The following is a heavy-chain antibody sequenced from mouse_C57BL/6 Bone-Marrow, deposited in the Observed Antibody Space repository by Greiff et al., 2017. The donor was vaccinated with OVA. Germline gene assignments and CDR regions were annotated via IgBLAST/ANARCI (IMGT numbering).Heavy chain of an antibody. V-gene: IGHV1-50*01. CDR2: IDPSDSST. CDR3: ARERGVRRDY. D-gene: IGHD2-14*01. Sequence: VQLQQPGAELVKPGASVKLSCKASGYTFTSYWMQWVKQRPGQGLEWIGAIDPSDSSTNYNQKFTGKATLTVDTSSSTAYMQLSSLTSEDSAVYYCARERGVRRDYWGQGTTLTVSS. CDR1: GYTFTSYW. J-gene: IGHJ2*01.